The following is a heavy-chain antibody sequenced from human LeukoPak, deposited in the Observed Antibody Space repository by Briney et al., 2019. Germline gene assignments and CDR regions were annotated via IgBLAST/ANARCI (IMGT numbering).Heavy chain of an antibody. CDR1: GFTFSSCA. V-gene: IGHV3-23*01. Sequence: PGGSLRLSCGASGFTFSSCAMSWLRKAPGKGLEWVSAISGSGGSTYYAASVKRRFTISRDSSKNTLYLQMNSLRAEDTAVYYCAKEVDSSGWSDDAFDIWGQGTMVTVSS. CDR3: AKEVDSSGWSDDAFDI. CDR2: ISGSGGST. J-gene: IGHJ3*02. D-gene: IGHD6-19*01.